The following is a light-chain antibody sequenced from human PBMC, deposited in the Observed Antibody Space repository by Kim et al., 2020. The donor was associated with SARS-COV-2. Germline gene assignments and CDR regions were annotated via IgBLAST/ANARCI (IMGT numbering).Light chain of an antibody. J-gene: IGLJ2*01. CDR1: SIGSKG. CDR3: QVWDSSSDHRVV. CDR2: YDS. V-gene: IGLV3-21*04. Sequence: PGKTARVSCGGNSIGSKGVHWYQQKSGQAPVLVINYDSDRPSGIPERFSGSNSGNTATLTISRVEAGDEADYYCQVWDSSSDHRVVFGGGTQLTVL.